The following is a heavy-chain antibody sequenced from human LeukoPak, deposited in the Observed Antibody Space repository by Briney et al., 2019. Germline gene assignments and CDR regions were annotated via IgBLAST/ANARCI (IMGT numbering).Heavy chain of an antibody. CDR2: IYPGDSDT. Sequence: PGESLKISCKGSGYSFTTYWIGWVRQLPGKSLEWMGIIYPGDSDTRYTPSFQGQVTISADKSISTAYLQWNSLKASDTAMYYCARSRGDNNWFDPWGQGTLVTVSS. J-gene: IGHJ5*02. CDR1: GYSFTTYW. D-gene: IGHD7-27*01. V-gene: IGHV5-51*01. CDR3: ARSRGDNNWFDP.